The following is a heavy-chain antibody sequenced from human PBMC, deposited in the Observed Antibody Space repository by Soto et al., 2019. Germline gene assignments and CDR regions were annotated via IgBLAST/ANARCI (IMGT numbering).Heavy chain of an antibody. CDR3: ARVGRGLGYYYYMDV. V-gene: IGHV3-20*01. CDR2: INWNGGST. CDR1: GFTFDDYG. J-gene: IGHJ6*03. D-gene: IGHD1-26*01. Sequence: GGSLRLSCAASGFTFDDYGMSWVRQAPGKGLEWVSGINWNGGSTGYADSVKGRFTISRDNAKNSLYLQMNSLRAEDTALYHCARVGRGLGYYYYMDVWGKGTTVTVSS.